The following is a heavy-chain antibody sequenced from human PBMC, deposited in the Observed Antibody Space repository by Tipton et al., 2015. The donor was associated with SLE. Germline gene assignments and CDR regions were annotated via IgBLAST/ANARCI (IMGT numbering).Heavy chain of an antibody. D-gene: IGHD4/OR15-4a*01. CDR2: IYSGGST. J-gene: IGHJ3*02. V-gene: IGHV3-53*05. CDR1: GFTVSSNY. Sequence: SLRLSCAASGFTVSSNYMSWVRQAPGTGLEWVSVIYSGGSTYYADSVKGRFTISRDNSKNTLYLQMNSLRAGDTAVYYCARESYGGNRDIWGQGTMVTVSS. CDR3: ARESYGGNRDI.